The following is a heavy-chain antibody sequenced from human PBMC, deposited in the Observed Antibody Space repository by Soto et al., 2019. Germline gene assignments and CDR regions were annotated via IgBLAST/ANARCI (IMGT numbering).Heavy chain of an antibody. Sequence: SETLSLTCAVYGGSFSGYYWSWIRQPPGKGLEWIGEINHSGSTNYNPSLKSRVTISVDTSKNQFSLKLSSVTAADTAVYYCARGFSLLAPGYMDVWGKGTTVTVSS. CDR3: ARGFSLLAPGYMDV. CDR2: INHSGST. D-gene: IGHD2-15*01. V-gene: IGHV4-34*01. CDR1: GGSFSGYY. J-gene: IGHJ6*03.